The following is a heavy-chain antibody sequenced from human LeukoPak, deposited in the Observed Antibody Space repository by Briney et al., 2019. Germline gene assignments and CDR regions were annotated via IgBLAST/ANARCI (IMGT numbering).Heavy chain of an antibody. V-gene: IGHV3-15*01. J-gene: IGHJ4*02. CDR3: TTLWGGGPDS. D-gene: IGHD3-16*01. CDR1: GFSFTNAW. CDR2: IKSKTDGGTP. Sequence: GGSLRLSCAAFGFSFTNAWMSWVRQAPSKGLEYIGRIKSKTDGGTPEYAAPVKGRFTISRDDSKDTLYLQMNSLKTEDTAVYYCTTLWGGGPDSWGQGTLVTVSS.